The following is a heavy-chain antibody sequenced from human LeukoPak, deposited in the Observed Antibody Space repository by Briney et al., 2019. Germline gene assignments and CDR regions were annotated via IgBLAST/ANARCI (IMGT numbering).Heavy chain of an antibody. Sequence: SEILSLTCTVSGDSISSYYWSWVRQPAGKGLEWIGRIHPSGSTNYNPSLKSRVTLSVDTSKNQFSLKLSSVTAADTAVYYCARGPPPDFDYWGRGTLVTVSS. CDR3: ARGPPPDFDY. CDR1: GDSISSYY. J-gene: IGHJ4*02. CDR2: IHPSGST. V-gene: IGHV4-4*07.